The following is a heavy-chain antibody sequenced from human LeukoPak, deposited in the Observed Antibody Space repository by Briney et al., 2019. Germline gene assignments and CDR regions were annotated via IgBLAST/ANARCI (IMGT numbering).Heavy chain of an antibody. CDR1: GFTFSDAW. J-gene: IGHJ4*02. Sequence: GGSLRLSCAASGFTFSDAWMSWVRQAPGKGLEWVGRIKSKGDGGTIDYAAPVKGRFTISRDDSKSILYLQMNSLKAEDTAVYYCTTKALLPEDYWGQGTLVTVSS. CDR3: TTKALLPEDY. V-gene: IGHV3-15*05. CDR2: IKSKGDGGTI.